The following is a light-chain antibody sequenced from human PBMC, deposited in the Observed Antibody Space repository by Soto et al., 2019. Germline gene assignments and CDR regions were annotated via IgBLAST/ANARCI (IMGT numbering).Light chain of an antibody. CDR2: AAS. V-gene: IGKV1-27*01. CDR3: QKYNSAPET. J-gene: IGKJ3*01. CDR1: QGISNY. Sequence: DIQMTQSASCLSASVGDRVTITCRASQGISNYLAWYQQKPGKVPKLLIYAASTLQSGVPSRFSGSGSGTDFTLTISSLQPEDVATYYCQKYNSAPETFGPRTKVDIK.